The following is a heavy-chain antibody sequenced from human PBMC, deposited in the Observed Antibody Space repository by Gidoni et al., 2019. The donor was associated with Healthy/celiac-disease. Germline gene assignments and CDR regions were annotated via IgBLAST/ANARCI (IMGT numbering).Heavy chain of an antibody. Sequence: QVQLVQSGAEVKKPGASVKVSCKASGYTFTSYYMHWVRQAPGQGLEWMGIINPSGGSTSYAQKFQGRVTMTRDTATSTVYMELSSLRSEDTAVYYCARDQEWELLQGYFDYWGQGTLVTGSS. J-gene: IGHJ4*02. CDR3: ARDQEWELLQGYFDY. CDR2: INPSGGST. CDR1: GYTFTSYY. V-gene: IGHV1-46*03. D-gene: IGHD1-26*01.